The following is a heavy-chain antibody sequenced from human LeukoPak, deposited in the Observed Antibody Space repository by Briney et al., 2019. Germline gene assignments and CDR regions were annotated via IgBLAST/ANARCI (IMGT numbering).Heavy chain of an antibody. CDR1: GYSISSGYY. V-gene: IGHV4-38-2*02. D-gene: IGHD3-3*01. J-gene: IGHJ4*02. Sequence: PSETLSLTCTVSGYSISSGYYWGWIRQPPGKGLEWIGSIYHSGSTYYNPSLKSRVTISVDTSKNQFSLKLSSVTAADTAVYHCARDGDHYDFWSGYYYYFDYWGQGTLVTVSS. CDR3: ARDGDHYDFWSGYYYYFDY. CDR2: IYHSGST.